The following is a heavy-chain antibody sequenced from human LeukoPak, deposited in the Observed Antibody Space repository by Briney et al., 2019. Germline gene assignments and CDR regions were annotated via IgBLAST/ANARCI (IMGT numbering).Heavy chain of an antibody. CDR2: LSGSGSSA. V-gene: IGHV3-23*01. J-gene: IGHJ4*02. CDR3: AKGLTNLGDD. D-gene: IGHD3-9*01. Sequence: GVSLRLSCAASGFTFGTYAMSWVRQAPGKGLEWVSGLSGSGSSAYYADSVKGRFTISRDNSKNTLYLQMNSLRPEDTAVYYCAKGLTNLGDDWGQGTLVTVSS. CDR1: GFTFGTYA.